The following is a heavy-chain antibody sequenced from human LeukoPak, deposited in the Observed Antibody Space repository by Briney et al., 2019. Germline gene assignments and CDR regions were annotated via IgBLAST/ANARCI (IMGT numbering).Heavy chain of an antibody. Sequence: ASVKVSCKASGYTFTGYYMHWVRQAPGQGLEWMGWINPNSGGTNYAQKSQGRVTMTRDTSISTAYMELSRLRSDDTAVYYCARARYDFWSGYLPLEYWGQGTLVTVSS. CDR2: INPNSGGT. CDR3: ARARYDFWSGYLPLEY. D-gene: IGHD3-3*01. CDR1: GYTFTGYY. J-gene: IGHJ4*02. V-gene: IGHV1-2*02.